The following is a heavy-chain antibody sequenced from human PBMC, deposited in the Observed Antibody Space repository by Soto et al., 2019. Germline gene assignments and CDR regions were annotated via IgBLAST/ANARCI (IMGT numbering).Heavy chain of an antibody. CDR3: ARASWSIAARHIDY. CDR2: INSDGSST. V-gene: IGHV3-74*01. D-gene: IGHD6-6*01. Sequence: GGSLRLSCTASGFTFSSYWMHWVRQAPGKGLVWVSRINSDGSSTSYADSVKGRFTISRDNAKNTLYLQMNSLRAEDTAVYYCARASWSIAARHIDYWGPGTLVTVSS. J-gene: IGHJ4*02. CDR1: GFTFSSYW.